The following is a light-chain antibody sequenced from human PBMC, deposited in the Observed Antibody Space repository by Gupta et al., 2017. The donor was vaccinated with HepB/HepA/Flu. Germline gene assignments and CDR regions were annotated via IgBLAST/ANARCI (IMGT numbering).Light chain of an antibody. Sequence: QSALTQPASVSGSPGQSITISCTGASSDVGRYRYLSWYQQHPVKAPKLIIYHVSDRPPGVSNRFSGSKSGNTASLTISGLQPEDEAHYYCSSFTSTSTDVVFGGGTKLTVL. CDR2: HVS. CDR1: SSDVGRYRY. J-gene: IGLJ2*01. CDR3: SSFTSTSTDVV. V-gene: IGLV2-14*03.